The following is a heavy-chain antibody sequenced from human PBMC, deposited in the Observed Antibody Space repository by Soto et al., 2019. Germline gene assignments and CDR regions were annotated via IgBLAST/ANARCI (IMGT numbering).Heavy chain of an antibody. J-gene: IGHJ6*02. D-gene: IGHD4-17*01. CDR1: GFTFSSYG. Sequence: GGSLRLSCAASGFTFSSYGMHWVRQAPGKGLEWVAVISYDGSNKYYADSVKGRFTISRDNSKNTLYLQMNSLRAEDTAVYYCAKDLRLFGDSNYYGTDVWGQGTTVTVSS. V-gene: IGHV3-30*18. CDR2: ISYDGSNK. CDR3: AKDLRLFGDSNYYGTDV.